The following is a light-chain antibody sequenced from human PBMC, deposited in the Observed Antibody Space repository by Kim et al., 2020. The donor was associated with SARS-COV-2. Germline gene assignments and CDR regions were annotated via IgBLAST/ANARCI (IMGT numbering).Light chain of an antibody. CDR1: CSYVGAYNY. CDR2: HVT. V-gene: IGLV2-14*03. Sequence: GQSFTISCTGTCSYVGAYNYVSWYQQHPGKAIKHMIYHVTNRPSGAFYRFSGSKSGNPASLTISGLQAEDEPDYSCSSYTSSGTVLFGGRTPLTVL. J-gene: IGLJ3*02. CDR3: SSYTSSGTVL.